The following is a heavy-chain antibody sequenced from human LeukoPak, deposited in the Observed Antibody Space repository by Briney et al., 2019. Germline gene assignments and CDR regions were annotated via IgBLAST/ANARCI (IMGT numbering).Heavy chain of an antibody. V-gene: IGHV1-2*02. D-gene: IGHD3-10*01. J-gene: IGHJ3*02. CDR2: INPNSGGT. Sequence: WASVKVSCKASGYTFTGYYMHWVRQAPGQGLEWMGWINPNSGGTNYAQKFQGRVTMTRDKSIRTAYMELSRLTSDDTAVYYCARNIWFGESADAFDIWGQGTMVTVSS. CDR1: GYTFTGYY. CDR3: ARNIWFGESADAFDI.